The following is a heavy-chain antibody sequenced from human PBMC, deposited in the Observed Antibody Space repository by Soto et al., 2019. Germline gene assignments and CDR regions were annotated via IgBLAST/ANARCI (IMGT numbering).Heavy chain of an antibody. D-gene: IGHD6-13*01. CDR2: IIPIFGTA. CDR3: ARVFPPVAAARGGAFDY. J-gene: IGHJ4*02. CDR1: GGNFSSYA. Sequence: SVKVSCKASGGNFSSYAISWVRQAPGQGLEWMGGIIPIFGTANYAQKFQGRVTITADESTSTAYMELSSLRSEDTAVYYCARVFPPVAAARGGAFDYWGQGTLVTSPQ. V-gene: IGHV1-69*13.